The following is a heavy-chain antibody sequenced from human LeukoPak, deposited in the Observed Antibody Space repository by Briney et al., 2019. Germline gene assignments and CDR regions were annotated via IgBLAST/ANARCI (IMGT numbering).Heavy chain of an antibody. CDR1: GFTFSSNS. D-gene: IGHD3-3*01. V-gene: IGHV3-21*01. J-gene: IGHJ5*02. CDR2: ISSSSSYI. CDR3: ARDWRFYD. Sequence: PGGSPRLSCAASGFTFSSNSMNWDRQAPGKGLEWVSSISSSSSYIYYADSVKGRFTISRDNAKNSLYLQMNSLRAEDTAVYYCARDWRFYDWGQGTLVTDSS.